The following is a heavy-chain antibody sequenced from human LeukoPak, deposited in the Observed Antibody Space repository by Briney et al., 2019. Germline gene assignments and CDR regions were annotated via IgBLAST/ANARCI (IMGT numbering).Heavy chain of an antibody. CDR3: TRGYYEAFDY. CDR2: VDYNGAT. Sequence: PSETLSLTCAVSGASVTSDHWNWLRHLPGKGLEWIGNVDYNGATKYNPSLKSRITISLDTPKNQFSLKLTSVTAADTALYFCTRGYYEAFDYWGQGRLVTVSS. D-gene: IGHD3-16*01. CDR1: GASVTSDH. V-gene: IGHV4-59*02. J-gene: IGHJ4*02.